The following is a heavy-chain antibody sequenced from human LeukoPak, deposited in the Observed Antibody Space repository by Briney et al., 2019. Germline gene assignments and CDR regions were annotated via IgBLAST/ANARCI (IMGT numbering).Heavy chain of an antibody. J-gene: IGHJ6*02. D-gene: IGHD6-19*01. V-gene: IGHV1-18*01. CDR2: ISAYNGNT. CDR1: GYTFTSYG. Sequence: ASVKVSCKASGYTFTSYGISWVRQGPGQGLEWMGWISAYNGNTNYAQKLQGRVTMTTDTSTSTAYMELRSLRSDDTAVYYCARDSGWSGYYYYGMDVWGQGTTVTVSS. CDR3: ARDSGWSGYYYYGMDV.